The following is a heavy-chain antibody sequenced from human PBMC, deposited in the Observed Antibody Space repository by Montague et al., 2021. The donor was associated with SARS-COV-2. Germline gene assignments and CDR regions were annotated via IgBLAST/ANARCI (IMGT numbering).Heavy chain of an antibody. CDR2: IYSSGST. CDR3: AKGSGYP. CDR1: GGSVTSTTYY. Sequence: TLSLTCTVSGGSVTSTTYYWSWFRQRPGRGLEWVGFIYSSGSTAYSPSLENRLTMSIDTSKNQFSLRRTSATAADTAVYYCAKGSGYPWGRGTRVAVSS. V-gene: IGHV4-31*03. J-gene: IGHJ2*01. D-gene: IGHD6-25*01.